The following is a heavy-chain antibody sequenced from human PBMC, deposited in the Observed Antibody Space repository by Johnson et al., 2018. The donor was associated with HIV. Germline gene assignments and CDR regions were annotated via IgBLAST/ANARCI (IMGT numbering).Heavy chain of an antibody. CDR2: INWNGGST. Sequence: VQLVESGGSMVRPGGSLRLSCVASGFTFGDYGMSWVRQAPGKGLEWVSGINWNGGSTDYADSVKGRFTISRDNANNSLYLQMNSLRAEDTALYYCAKYYYDSSGYYYRCAFDIWGQGTLVTVAS. V-gene: IGHV3-20*04. CDR1: GFTFGDYG. J-gene: IGHJ3*02. D-gene: IGHD3-22*01. CDR3: AKYYYDSSGYYYRCAFDI.